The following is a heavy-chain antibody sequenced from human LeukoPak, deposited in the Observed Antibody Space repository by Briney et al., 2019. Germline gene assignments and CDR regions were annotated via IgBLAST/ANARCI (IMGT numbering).Heavy chain of an antibody. V-gene: IGHV4-34*01. CDR2: INHSGST. J-gene: IGHJ5*02. CDR3: ARASWVTSEGA. D-gene: IGHD3-3*01. Sequence: SETLSLTCAVYGGSFSGYYWSWIRQPPGKGLEWIGEINHSGSTNYNPSLKSRVTISVDTSKDQLSPKLSSVTAADTAVYYCARASWVTSEGAWGQGTLVTVSS. CDR1: GGSFSGYY.